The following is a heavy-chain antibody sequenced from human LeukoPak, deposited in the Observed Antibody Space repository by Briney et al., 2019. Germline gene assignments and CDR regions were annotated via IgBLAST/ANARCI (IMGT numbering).Heavy chain of an antibody. D-gene: IGHD1-1*01. CDR3: VTDGDKWNDFEY. V-gene: IGHV3-7*01. CDR1: GLSISNFW. CDR2: IDKDGNEI. J-gene: IGHJ4*02. Sequence: PGGSLRLSCAASGLSISNFWMHWVRQAPGKGLEWVAIIDKDGNEIKYVDSVEGRFTLSRDNAKNSVYLQMNSLRTEDTALYYCVTDGDKWNDFEYWGQGTLVTVSS.